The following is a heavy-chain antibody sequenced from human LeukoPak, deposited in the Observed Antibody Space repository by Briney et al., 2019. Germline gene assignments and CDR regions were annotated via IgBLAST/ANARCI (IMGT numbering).Heavy chain of an antibody. CDR3: ARETASGYLGFDF. V-gene: IGHV1-18*04. Sequence: ASVKVSCKASGYTFTDYYIHWVRQAPGQGLEWMGWISAYGHTKLARNLKARVTVTIDTSTTTAYMELRSLSSDDTAVYFCARETASGYLGFDFWGQGTLITVSS. J-gene: IGHJ4*02. D-gene: IGHD3-3*01. CDR1: GYTFTDYY. CDR2: ISAYGHT.